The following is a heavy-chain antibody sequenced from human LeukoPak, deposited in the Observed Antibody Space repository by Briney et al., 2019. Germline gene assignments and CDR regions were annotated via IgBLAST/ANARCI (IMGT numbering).Heavy chain of an antibody. Sequence: GGSLRFSCAASGFTFSTYAMSWVRQAPGNGLKWVSGISGSGGSTYYEDSVKGRFTISRDNSKKTLSLQMNSLRAEDTAVYYCAKDYLGSSWTFDYWGQGTLVTVSS. D-gene: IGHD6-13*01. CDR2: ISGSGGST. CDR3: AKDYLGSSWTFDY. V-gene: IGHV3-23*01. CDR1: GFTFSTYA. J-gene: IGHJ4*02.